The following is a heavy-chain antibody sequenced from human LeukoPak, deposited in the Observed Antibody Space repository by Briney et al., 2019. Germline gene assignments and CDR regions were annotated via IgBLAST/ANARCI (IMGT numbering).Heavy chain of an antibody. CDR2: ISGSGGST. J-gene: IGHJ4*02. Sequence: GGSLRLSCAASGFTFSSYGMSWVRQAPGKGLEWVSAISGSGGSTYYADSVKGRFTISRDNSKNTLYLQMNSLRAEDTAVYYCARRAGGYSHPYDYWGQGALVTVSS. CDR3: ARRAGGYSHPYDY. D-gene: IGHD4-23*01. CDR1: GFTFSSYG. V-gene: IGHV3-23*01.